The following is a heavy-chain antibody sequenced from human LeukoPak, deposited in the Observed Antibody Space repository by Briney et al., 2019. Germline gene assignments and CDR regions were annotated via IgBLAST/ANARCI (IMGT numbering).Heavy chain of an antibody. J-gene: IGHJ5*02. D-gene: IGHD3-9*01. CDR1: GYSISSGYY. Sequence: PSETLSLTCTVSGYSISSGYYWGWIRQPPGKGLEWIGYIYYSGSTNYNPSLKSRVTISVDTSKNQFSLKMSSVTAADTAVYYCARDLRGYYDILTGYRLSYNWFDPWGQGTLVTVSS. V-gene: IGHV4-61*01. CDR3: ARDLRGYYDILTGYRLSYNWFDP. CDR2: IYYSGST.